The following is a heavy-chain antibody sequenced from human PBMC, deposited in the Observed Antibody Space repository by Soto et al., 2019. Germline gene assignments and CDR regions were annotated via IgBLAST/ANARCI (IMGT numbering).Heavy chain of an antibody. CDR2: IIPIFGTA. CDR1: GGTFSSYA. V-gene: IGHV1-69*06. J-gene: IGHJ6*02. Sequence: QVQLAQSGAEVKKPGSSVKVSCKASGGTFSSYAISWVRQAPGQGLEWMGGIIPIFGTANYAQKFQGRVTITADKSTSTAYMELSSLRSEDTAVYYCARVPFVVVPAAMPPTYYYYGMDVWGQGTTVTVSS. D-gene: IGHD2-2*01. CDR3: ARVPFVVVPAAMPPTYYYYGMDV.